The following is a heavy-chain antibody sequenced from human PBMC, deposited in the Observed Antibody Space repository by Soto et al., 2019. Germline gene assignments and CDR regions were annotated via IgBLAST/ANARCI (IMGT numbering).Heavy chain of an antibody. V-gene: IGHV3-30*18. CDR1: GFTFSSYG. CDR3: AKEGSRDGYKNGGYFAY. CDR2: ISYDGSNK. Sequence: GGSLRLSCAASGFTFSSYGMHWVRQAPGKGLEWVAVISYDGSNKYYADSVKGRFTISRDNSKNTLYLQMNSLRAEDTAVYYCAKEGSRDGYKNGGYFAYWGQGTLVTVSS. J-gene: IGHJ4*02. D-gene: IGHD5-12*01.